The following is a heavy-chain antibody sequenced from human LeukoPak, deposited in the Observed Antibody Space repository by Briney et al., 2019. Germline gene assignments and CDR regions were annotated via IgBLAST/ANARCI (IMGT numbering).Heavy chain of an antibody. J-gene: IGHJ4*02. CDR3: AKDQRGEYYFDY. V-gene: IGHV3-23*01. CDR1: GFTFSSYA. D-gene: IGHD3-16*01. CDR2: ISGRGGST. Sequence: GGSLRLSCAASGFTFSSYAMSWVRQAPGKGLEWVSAISGRGGSTYYADSVKGRFTISRDNSKNTLYLQMNSLRAEDTAVYYCAKDQRGEYYFDYWGQGTLVTVSS.